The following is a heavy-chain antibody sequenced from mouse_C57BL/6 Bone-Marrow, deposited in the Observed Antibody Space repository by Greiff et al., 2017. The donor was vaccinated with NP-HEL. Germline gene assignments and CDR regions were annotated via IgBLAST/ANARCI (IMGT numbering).Heavy chain of an antibody. CDR3: TTFDYDPTWFAY. CDR1: GFNIKDDY. V-gene: IGHV14-4*01. D-gene: IGHD2-4*01. Sequence: VQLQQSGAELVRPGASVKLSCTASGFNIKDDYMHWVKQRPEQGLEWIGWIDPENGDTEYVSKFQGKATITADTSSNTAYLQLSSLTSEDTAVYYCTTFDYDPTWFAYWGQGTLVTVSA. CDR2: IDPENGDT. J-gene: IGHJ3*01.